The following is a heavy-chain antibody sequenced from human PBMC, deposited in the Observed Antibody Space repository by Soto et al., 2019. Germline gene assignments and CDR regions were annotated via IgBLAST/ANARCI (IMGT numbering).Heavy chain of an antibody. J-gene: IGHJ4*02. CDR1: GFTFSSYG. CDR2: ISYDGSNK. CDR3: AKVATTVKFDY. V-gene: IGHV3-30*18. D-gene: IGHD4-17*01. Sequence: QVQLVESGGGVVQPGRSLRLSCAASGFTFSSYGMHWVRQAPGKGLEWVAVISYDGSNKYYADSVKGRFTISRDNSKNTLYLQKNSLRAEDTAVYYCAKVATTVKFDYWGQGTLVTVSS.